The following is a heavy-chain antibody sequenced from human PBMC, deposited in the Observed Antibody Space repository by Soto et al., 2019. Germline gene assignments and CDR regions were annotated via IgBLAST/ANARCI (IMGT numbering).Heavy chain of an antibody. CDR1: CYSFTSYG. J-gene: IGHJ3*02. D-gene: IGHD6-19*01. V-gene: IGHV1-18*01. CDR3: ARAGWSAFDI. Sequence: GASGKVSCKASCYSFTSYGISWARQAPGQGLEWMGWISAYNGNTNYAQKLQGRVTMTTDTSTSTAYMELRSLRSDDTAVYYCARAGWSAFDIWGQGTMVTVSS. CDR2: ISAYNGNT.